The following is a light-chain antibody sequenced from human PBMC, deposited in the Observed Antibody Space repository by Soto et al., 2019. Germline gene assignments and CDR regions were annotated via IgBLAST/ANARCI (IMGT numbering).Light chain of an antibody. CDR1: SSDVGGYNY. Sequence: LTQPASVSGSPGQSITLSCTGTSSDVGGYNYVSWYQQHPGKAPKLMIYDVSNRPSGVSNRFSGSKSGNTASLTISGLQAEDEADYYCSSYTSSSTLWVFGTGTKVTVL. V-gene: IGLV2-14*01. CDR2: DVS. CDR3: SSYTSSSTLWV. J-gene: IGLJ1*01.